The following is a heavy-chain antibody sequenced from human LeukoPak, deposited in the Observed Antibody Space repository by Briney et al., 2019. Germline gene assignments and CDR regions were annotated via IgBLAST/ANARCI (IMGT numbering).Heavy chain of an antibody. CDR3: AKSHGDYGLLDY. D-gene: IGHD4-17*01. J-gene: IGHJ4*02. CDR1: GYSLTDLS. V-gene: IGHV1-24*01. Sequence: GASVKVSCNVSGYSLTDLSLHWVRQAPGKGLEWMGGFDPEDGEAIYAQKWQGRDSMTEDPSKDTGYMELSDLTSEDTAVYYCAKSHGDYGLLDYWGQGTLVTVSS. CDR2: FDPEDGEA.